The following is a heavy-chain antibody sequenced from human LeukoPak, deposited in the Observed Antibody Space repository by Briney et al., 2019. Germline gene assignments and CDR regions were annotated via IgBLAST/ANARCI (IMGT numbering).Heavy chain of an antibody. CDR3: ARQVRTTVHFDP. D-gene: IGHD4-17*01. Sequence: PSETLSLTCTVSGGSISSYYWSWIRQPPGKRLEWIGYIYYSGSTNYNPSLKSRVTISIDTSKNQFSLKLSSVTAADTAVYFCARQVRTTVHFDPWGQGTLVTVSS. J-gene: IGHJ5*02. V-gene: IGHV4-59*01. CDR1: GGSISSYY. CDR2: IYYSGST.